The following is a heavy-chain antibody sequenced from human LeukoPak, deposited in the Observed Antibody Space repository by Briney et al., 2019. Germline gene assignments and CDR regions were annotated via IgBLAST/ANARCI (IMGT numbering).Heavy chain of an antibody. D-gene: IGHD4-17*01. Sequence: SVKVSCKASGGTFSNYAISWVRQAPGQGLEWMGRIIPIFGTANYAQKFQGRVTITTDESTSTAYMELSSLRSEDTAVYYCAREHLRASYFDYWGQGTLVTVSS. V-gene: IGHV1-69*05. CDR1: GGTFSNYA. CDR2: IIPIFGTA. J-gene: IGHJ4*02. CDR3: AREHLRASYFDY.